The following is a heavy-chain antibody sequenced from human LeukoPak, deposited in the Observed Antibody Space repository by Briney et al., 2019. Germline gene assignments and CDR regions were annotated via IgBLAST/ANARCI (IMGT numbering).Heavy chain of an antibody. Sequence: RPSQTLSLTCTVSGGSIGSGSYYWSWIRQPAGKGLEWIGRIYTSGSTNYNPSLKSRVTISVDTSKNQFSLKLSSVTAADTAVYYCAREAEGIAAAGTFDYWGQGTLVTVSS. CDR2: IYTSGST. V-gene: IGHV4-61*02. CDR3: AREAEGIAAAGTFDY. J-gene: IGHJ4*02. D-gene: IGHD6-13*01. CDR1: GGSIGSGSYY.